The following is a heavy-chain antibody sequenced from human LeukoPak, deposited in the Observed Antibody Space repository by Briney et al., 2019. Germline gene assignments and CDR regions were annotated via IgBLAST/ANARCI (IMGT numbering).Heavy chain of an antibody. Sequence: SETLSLTCTVSGGSISSYYWSWIRQPPGKGLEWIGSIYHSGSTYYNPSLKSRVTISVDTSKNQFSLKLSSVTAADTAVYYCAETSYYRDAFDIWGQGTMVTVSS. D-gene: IGHD1-26*01. V-gene: IGHV4-59*04. CDR2: IYHSGST. CDR3: AETSYYRDAFDI. CDR1: GGSISSYY. J-gene: IGHJ3*02.